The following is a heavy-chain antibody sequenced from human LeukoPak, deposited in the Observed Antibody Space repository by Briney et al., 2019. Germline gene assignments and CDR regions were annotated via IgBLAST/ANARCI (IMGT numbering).Heavy chain of an antibody. CDR2: ISSSSSYI. Sequence: PGGSLRLSCAASGFTFSSYSMNWVRQAPGKGLEWVSSISSSSSYIYYADSVKGRFTISRDNAKNSLYLQMNSLRAEDTAVYYCARDPPYSSGWFWEGYRGQGTLVTVSS. CDR1: GFTFSSYS. V-gene: IGHV3-21*01. D-gene: IGHD6-19*01. J-gene: IGHJ4*02. CDR3: ARDPPYSSGWFWEGY.